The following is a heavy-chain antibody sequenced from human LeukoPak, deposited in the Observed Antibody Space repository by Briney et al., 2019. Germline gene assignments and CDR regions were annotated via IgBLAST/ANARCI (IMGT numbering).Heavy chain of an antibody. CDR1: GGAIASGGYS. CDR3: ARSRQASGLLSS. V-gene: IGHV4-30-2*06. D-gene: IGHD3-10*01. J-gene: IGHJ5*02. Sequence: PSQTLSLTCTVSGGAIASGGYSWNWIRQSPGKGLEWIGCIYDRGPAYYNPSLKSRFTISVDRPKNQFFLNVTSLTAADTAVYYCARSRQASGLLSSWGQGTPVVVSS. CDR2: IYDRGPA.